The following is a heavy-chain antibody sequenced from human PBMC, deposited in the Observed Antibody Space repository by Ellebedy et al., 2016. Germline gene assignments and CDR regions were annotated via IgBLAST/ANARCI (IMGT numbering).Heavy chain of an antibody. D-gene: IGHD1-1*01. CDR2: VFHTGTT. CDR3: AKWNGDWYAFDV. V-gene: IGHV4-59*02. J-gene: IGHJ3*01. Sequence: SETLSLTCDVSGGSVTTDYWNWIRRPPGKGLEWIGYVFHTGTTNYNPSLKSRVTMSVDTSKSQVSLRLTSVTAADTAVYYCAKWNGDWYAFDVWGQGAMVTVSP. CDR1: GGSVTTDY.